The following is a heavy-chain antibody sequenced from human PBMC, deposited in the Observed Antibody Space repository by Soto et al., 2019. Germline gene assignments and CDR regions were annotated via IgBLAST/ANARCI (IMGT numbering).Heavy chain of an antibody. D-gene: IGHD3-3*01. J-gene: IGHJ6*02. CDR2: IYYSGST. CDR3: ARMTDYDFWSGYNPGGYYYGMDV. V-gene: IGHV4-59*01. Sequence: PSETLSLTCTVSGGSISSYYWSWIRQPPGKGLEWIGYIYYSGSTNYNPSLKSRVTISVDTSKNQFSLKLSSVTAADTAVYYCARMTDYDFWSGYNPGGYYYGMDVWGQGTTVTVSS. CDR1: GGSISSYY.